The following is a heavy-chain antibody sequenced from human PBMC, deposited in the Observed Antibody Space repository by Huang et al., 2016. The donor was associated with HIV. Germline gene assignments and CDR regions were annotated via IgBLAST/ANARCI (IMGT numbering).Heavy chain of an antibody. Sequence: QLQLQESGPGLVKPSETLSLTCNVSGGSISSSSYYWGWIRQSPGKGLEWVGSIYYIGNGYYNPALKSRVTMSVDRSSNQFSLKMHSVTAADTAVYYCASRTTVTTTSNCHYFYMDVWGKGTTVIVSS. D-gene: IGHD4-17*01. CDR2: IYYIGNG. J-gene: IGHJ6*03. CDR3: ASRTTVTTTSNCHYFYMDV. CDR1: GGSISSSSYY. V-gene: IGHV4-39*01.